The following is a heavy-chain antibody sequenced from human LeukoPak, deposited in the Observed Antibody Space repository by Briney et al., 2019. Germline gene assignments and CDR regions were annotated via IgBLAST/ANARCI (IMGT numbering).Heavy chain of an antibody. Sequence: GGSLRLSCAASGFTFSDHAMSWVRQTPGKGLEWVSAIRGTGTTTFYAASVKGRFTISRDNSKNTADLQMNSLRAEDTAVYYCAKVSWLGTLPSYHFDSWGQGTQVTVSS. CDR1: GFTFSDHA. CDR2: IRGTGTTT. D-gene: IGHD6-19*01. J-gene: IGHJ4*02. V-gene: IGHV3-23*01. CDR3: AKVSWLGTLPSYHFDS.